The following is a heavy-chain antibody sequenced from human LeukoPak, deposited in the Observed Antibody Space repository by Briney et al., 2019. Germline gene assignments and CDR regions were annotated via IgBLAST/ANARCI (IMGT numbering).Heavy chain of an antibody. CDR1: GFTVSTKY. V-gene: IGHV3-21*01. CDR3: AREIGCSSTSCNDY. CDR2: ISSSSSYI. J-gene: IGHJ4*02. Sequence: GGSLRLSCAVSGFTVSTKYMSWVRQAPGKGLEWVSSISSSSSYIYYADSVKGRFTISRDNAKNSLYLQMNSLRAEDTAVYYCAREIGCSSTSCNDYWGQGTLVTVSS. D-gene: IGHD2-2*01.